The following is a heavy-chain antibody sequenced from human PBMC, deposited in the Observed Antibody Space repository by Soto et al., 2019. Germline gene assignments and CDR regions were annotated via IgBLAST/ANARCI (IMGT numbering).Heavy chain of an antibody. V-gene: IGHV3-30*18. D-gene: IGHD2-21*01. CDR3: AKVVIALFDGYDI. CDR2: ISFDGGNK. CDR1: GFTFSRYA. Sequence: QVLLVESGGGVVQPGTSLRLSCAASGFTFSRYAMHWVRQAPGRGLEWVGLISFDGGNKRYAHSVKGRFTISRDNSRDTLYLQMNSLRAEDTAVYYCAKVVIALFDGYDIWGQGTLVTVSS. J-gene: IGHJ3*02.